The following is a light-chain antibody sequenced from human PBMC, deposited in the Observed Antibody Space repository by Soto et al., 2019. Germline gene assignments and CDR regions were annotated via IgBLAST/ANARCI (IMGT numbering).Light chain of an antibody. J-gene: IGLJ2*01. CDR2: EVS. CDR3: SSYSSSITVV. V-gene: IGLV2-14*01. CDR1: SIDVGAYNY. Sequence: QSALTQPASVSGSPGQSITISCTGTSIDVGAYNYVSWYQQHPGKAPNLMIYEVSNRPSGVSNRFSGSKSGNTASLTISGLQAEDEADYYCSSYSSSITVVFGGGTKVTVL.